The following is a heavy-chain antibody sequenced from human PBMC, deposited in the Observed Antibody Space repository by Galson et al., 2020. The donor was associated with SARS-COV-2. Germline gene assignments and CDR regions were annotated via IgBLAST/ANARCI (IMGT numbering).Heavy chain of an antibody. J-gene: IGHJ5*02. CDR3: ARSKAADITPRMFDWFDP. CDR1: GGSISSSSYY. D-gene: IGHD2-15*01. CDR2: IYYSGST. V-gene: IGHV4-39*01. Sequence: SETLSLTCTVSGGSISSSSYYWGWIRQPPGKGLEWIGSIYYSGSTYYNPSLKSRVTISVDTSKNQFSLKLSSVTAADTAVYYRARSKAADITPRMFDWFDPWGQGTLVTVSS.